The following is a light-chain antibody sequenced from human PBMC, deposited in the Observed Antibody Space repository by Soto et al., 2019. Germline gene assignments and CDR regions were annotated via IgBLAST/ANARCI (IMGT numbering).Light chain of an antibody. CDR3: SSYTGSGTF. J-gene: IGLJ2*01. CDR1: SSDVGGYDQ. Sequence: QSALTQPASVSGSPGQSIAISCTGTSSDVGGYDQVSWYQQHPGKAPKLMIYAVSIRPSGVSNRFSGSKSGNTASLTISGLQAEDEADYYCSSYTGSGTFFVGGTKLTVL. V-gene: IGLV2-14*01. CDR2: AVS.